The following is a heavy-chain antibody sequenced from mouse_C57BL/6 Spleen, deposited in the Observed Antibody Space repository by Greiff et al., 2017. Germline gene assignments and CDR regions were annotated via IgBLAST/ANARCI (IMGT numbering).Heavy chain of an antibody. Sequence: VQLQQSGPELVKPGASVKISCKASGYTFTDYYMNWVKQSHGKSLEWIGDINPNNGGTSYNQKFKGKATLTVDKSSRTAYMELRSLTSEDSAVYYCARSLATRYYFDYWGQGTSLTVSS. V-gene: IGHV1-26*01. D-gene: IGHD1-1*01. J-gene: IGHJ2*02. CDR3: ARSLATRYYFDY. CDR1: GYTFTDYY. CDR2: INPNNGGT.